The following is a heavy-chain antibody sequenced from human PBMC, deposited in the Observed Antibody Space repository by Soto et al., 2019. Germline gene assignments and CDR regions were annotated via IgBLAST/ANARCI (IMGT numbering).Heavy chain of an antibody. D-gene: IGHD3-22*01. CDR3: VGGSGFSYFDL. CDR2: IYYPAPT. CDR1: GGSITTMGYY. V-gene: IGHV4-39*01. J-gene: IGHJ2*01. Sequence: PSETLSLTCTVSGGSITTMGYYLFWIRQPPGKGLEWIGSIYYPAPTYYSQSLKSRITISVDTSKNQFSLKVNSVTAADTAVYYCVGGSGFSYFDLWGRGXLVTVYS.